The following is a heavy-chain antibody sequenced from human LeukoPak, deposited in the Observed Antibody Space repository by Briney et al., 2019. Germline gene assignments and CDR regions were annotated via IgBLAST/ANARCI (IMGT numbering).Heavy chain of an antibody. Sequence: PSQTLSLTCTVSGGSISSGNYFWSWIRQHPGKDLEWIGYIYHSGSTYYNPSLKSRVTISVDTSKNQFSLKLSSVTAADTAVYYCARDLPFFTNYYYGMDVWGQGTTVTVSS. V-gene: IGHV4-31*03. D-gene: IGHD3-10*01. CDR3: ARDLPFFTNYYYGMDV. J-gene: IGHJ6*02. CDR2: IYHSGST. CDR1: GGSISSGNYF.